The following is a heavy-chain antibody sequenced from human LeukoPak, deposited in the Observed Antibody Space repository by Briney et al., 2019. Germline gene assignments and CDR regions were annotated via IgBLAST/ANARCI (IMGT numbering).Heavy chain of an antibody. V-gene: IGHV3-7*01. J-gene: IGHJ6*03. CDR3: AREAARSGAYYYYYYMDV. CDR1: GFTFSSYW. CDR2: IKQDGSEK. Sequence: PGGSLRPSCAASGFTFSSYWMSWVRQAPGKGLEWVANIKQDGSEKYSVDSVKGRFTISRENAKNSLYLQMNSLRAEDTAVYYCAREAARSGAYYYYYYMDVWGKGTTVTVSS. D-gene: IGHD6-6*01.